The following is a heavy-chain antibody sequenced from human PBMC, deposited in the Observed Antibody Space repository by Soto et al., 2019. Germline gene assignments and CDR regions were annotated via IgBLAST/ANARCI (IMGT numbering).Heavy chain of an antibody. V-gene: IGHV4-31*01. Sequence: QVQLQESGPGLVKPSQTLSLTCTVSGGSISSGGYYWSWIRQHPGKGLEWIGYIDYSGSTYYNPSVKSLVTISVDTSKNHFSLKLSSVTAADTAVYYGARTHHWYYGFWSGYYDHFDYWGQGSLVTVAS. CDR3: ARTHHWYYGFWSGYYDHFDY. D-gene: IGHD3-3*01. CDR2: IDYSGST. CDR1: GGSISSGGYY. J-gene: IGHJ4*02.